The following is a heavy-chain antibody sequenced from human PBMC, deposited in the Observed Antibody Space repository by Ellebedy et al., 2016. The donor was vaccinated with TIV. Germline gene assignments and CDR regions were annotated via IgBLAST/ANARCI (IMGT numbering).Heavy chain of an antibody. J-gene: IGHJ4*02. Sequence: GESLKISCSASGFDFRYYSMDWVRQAPGKGLEWISYISSSSGTIYYADSVEGRFTISRDNAKNSLFLQMSSLRDEDTASYYCATEINSPLDFWGQGTLVTVSA. CDR1: GFDFRYYS. CDR2: ISSSSGTI. CDR3: ATEINSPLDF. D-gene: IGHD4-11*01. V-gene: IGHV3-48*02.